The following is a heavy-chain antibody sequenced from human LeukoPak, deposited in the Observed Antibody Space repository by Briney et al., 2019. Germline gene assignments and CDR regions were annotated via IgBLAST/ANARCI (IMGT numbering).Heavy chain of an antibody. Sequence: SVKVSCKASGGTFSSYAISWVRQAPGQGLEWMGRIIPIFGTANYAQKFQGRVTITTDESTSTAYMELSSLRSEDTAVYYCARDDMIVVAKDAFDIWGQGTMVTVSS. CDR1: GGTFSSYA. V-gene: IGHV1-69*05. CDR2: IIPIFGTA. J-gene: IGHJ3*02. D-gene: IGHD3-22*01. CDR3: ARDDMIVVAKDAFDI.